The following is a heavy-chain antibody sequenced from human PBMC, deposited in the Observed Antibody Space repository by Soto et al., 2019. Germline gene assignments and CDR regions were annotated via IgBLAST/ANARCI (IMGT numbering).Heavy chain of an antibody. CDR2: ISGSGGST. J-gene: IGHJ4*02. Sequence: GGSLRLSCAASGFTFSSYAMSWVRQAPGKGLEWVSAISGSGGSTYYADYVKGRFTISRDNSKNTLYLQMNSLRAEDMAVFYCAKDNRLTIFGVVFDYWGQGTLVTVSS. CDR1: GFTFSSYA. V-gene: IGHV3-23*01. D-gene: IGHD3-3*01. CDR3: AKDNRLTIFGVVFDY.